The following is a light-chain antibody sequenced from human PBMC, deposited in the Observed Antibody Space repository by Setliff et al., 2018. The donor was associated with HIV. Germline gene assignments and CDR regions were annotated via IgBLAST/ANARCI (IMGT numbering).Light chain of an antibody. CDR2: ENY. J-gene: IGLJ3*02. CDR3: GTWDNSLNIVL. V-gene: IGLV1-51*01. Sequence: GETVIISCSGSNSNIGNNYVSWYHQLPGAAPRLLIYENYKRPSDIPDRFSGSKSGSSATLVITGLQTGDEADYYCGTWDNSLNIVLFGGGTKVTV. CDR1: NSNIGNNY.